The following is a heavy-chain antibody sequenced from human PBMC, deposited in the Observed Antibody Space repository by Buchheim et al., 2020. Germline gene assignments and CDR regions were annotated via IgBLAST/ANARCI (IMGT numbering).Heavy chain of an antibody. CDR1: RSTFTNYW. J-gene: IGHJ4*02. V-gene: IGHV3-7*01. CDR3: ATDGWHFDY. CDR2: IKQDGSDK. Sequence: EVQLVESGGGLVQPGGALTLSCAASRSTFTNYWMSWVRQAPGKGLEWVANIKQDGSDKYYVDSVRGRFTISRDNAKNSLYLQMNSLRGGYTAVYYSATDGWHFDYWGRGTL. D-gene: IGHD5-24*01.